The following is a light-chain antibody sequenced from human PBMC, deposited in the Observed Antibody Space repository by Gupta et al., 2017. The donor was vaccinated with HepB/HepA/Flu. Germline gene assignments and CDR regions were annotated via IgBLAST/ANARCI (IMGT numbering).Light chain of an antibody. Sequence: QSALTQPASVSGSPGQSITISCTGTSSDVGGYYYVSWYQQYPGKAPKLLIYDVSSRPSGTSNRFSGSKSGNTAALTISGLQAEDEADYYCSSYASSNSVLFGGRTKVTVL. CDR3: SSYASSNSVL. J-gene: IGLJ2*01. V-gene: IGLV2-14*01. CDR1: SSDVGGYYY. CDR2: DVS.